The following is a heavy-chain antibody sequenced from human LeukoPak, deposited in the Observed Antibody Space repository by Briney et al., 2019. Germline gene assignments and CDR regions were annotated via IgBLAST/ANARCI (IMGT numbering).Heavy chain of an antibody. CDR3: AKGLKESGYFDY. D-gene: IGHD2-15*01. J-gene: IGHJ4*02. CDR1: GFTFSSYG. CDR2: IRYDGSNK. Sequence: SGGSLRLSCAASGFTFSSYGMHWVRQAPGKGLEWVAFIRYDGSNKYYADSVKGRFTISRDNSKNTLYLQMNSLRAEDTAVYYCAKGLKESGYFDYWGQGTLVTVSS. V-gene: IGHV3-30*02.